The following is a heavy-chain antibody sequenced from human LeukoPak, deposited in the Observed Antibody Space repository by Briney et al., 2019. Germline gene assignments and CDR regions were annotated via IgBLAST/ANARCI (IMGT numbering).Heavy chain of an antibody. CDR1: GVSISPYY. Sequence: PSETLSLTCTVSGVSISPYYWSWIRQPPGKGLEWIGYIYHSGSTYYNPSLKSRVTISVDTSKNQFSLKLSSVTAADTAVYYCARDLGGAAAGTFDYWGQGTLVTVSS. D-gene: IGHD6-13*01. V-gene: IGHV4-30-2*05. CDR2: IYHSGST. J-gene: IGHJ4*02. CDR3: ARDLGGAAAGTFDY.